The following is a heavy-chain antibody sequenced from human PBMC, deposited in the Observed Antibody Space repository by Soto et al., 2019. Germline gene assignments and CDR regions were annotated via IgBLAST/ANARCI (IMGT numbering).Heavy chain of an antibody. CDR1: GFTFSSYA. CDR2: ISYDGSNK. J-gene: IGHJ6*02. D-gene: IGHD6-6*01. Sequence: GGSLRLSCAASGFTFSSYAMHWVRQAPGKGLEWVAVISYDGSNKYYADSVKGRFTISRDNSKNTLYLQMNSLRAEDTAVYYCARVGRSSSSVPLYGMDVWGQGTTVTVSS. CDR3: ARVGRSSSSVPLYGMDV. V-gene: IGHV3-30-3*01.